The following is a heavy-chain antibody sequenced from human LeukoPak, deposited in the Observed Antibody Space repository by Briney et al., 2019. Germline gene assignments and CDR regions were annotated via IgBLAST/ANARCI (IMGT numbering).Heavy chain of an antibody. CDR3: ANPPHYYDSTGYDY. D-gene: IGHD3-22*01. V-gene: IGHV3-23*01. Sequence: GGSLRLSCAASGFTFSSYVMSWVRQAPGKGLERVSAISGSGGSTYYADSVKGRFSISRDNSKNTVYLQMSSLSAKGTAVYDCANPPHYYDSTGYDYWGQRTLVTVSS. CDR2: ISGSGGST. CDR1: GFTFSSYV. J-gene: IGHJ4*02.